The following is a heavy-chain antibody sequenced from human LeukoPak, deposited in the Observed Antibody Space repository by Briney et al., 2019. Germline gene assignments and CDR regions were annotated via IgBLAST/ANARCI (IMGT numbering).Heavy chain of an antibody. D-gene: IGHD3-9*01. CDR3: ARRYYDALTGYYPFDH. J-gene: IGHJ4*02. V-gene: IGHV1-2*02. Sequence: GASVKVSCKASGYTSTGYYMHWVRQAPGQGLEWMGWINPNSGGTNYAQKFQGRVTMTRDTSISTVYMELSRLTSDDTAVFYCARRYYDALTGYYPFDHWGQGTLVTVS. CDR2: INPNSGGT. CDR1: GYTSTGYY.